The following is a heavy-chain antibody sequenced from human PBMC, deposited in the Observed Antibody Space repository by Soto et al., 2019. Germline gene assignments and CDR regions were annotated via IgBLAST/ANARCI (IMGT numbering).Heavy chain of an antibody. Sequence: ASVKASCKASGGTYNSYAISWVQQEHEQGLEWMGWIVAYNGNTNYAEKFQKRVTITRDMPTDTVYMDLRSLTSDDTAIYYCARAGAAPYYYYGMDVWGQRTTVTVSS. J-gene: IGHJ6*02. D-gene: IGHD3-10*01. CDR2: IVAYNGNT. CDR3: ARAGAAPYYYYGMDV. CDR1: GGTYNSYA. V-gene: IGHV1-18*01.